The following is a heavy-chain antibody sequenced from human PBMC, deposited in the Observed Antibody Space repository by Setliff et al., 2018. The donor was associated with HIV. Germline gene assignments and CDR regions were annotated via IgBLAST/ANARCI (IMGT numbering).Heavy chain of an antibody. D-gene: IGHD1-20*01. CDR3: ASSITVAAGRSHYYYAMDV. CDR1: GYSFSSYW. Sequence: PGESLKISCKGSGYSFSSYWIGWVRQKPGKGLEWMGIIHPGDSNIKYSPSFRGQVTISTDKSISIAYLQWSSLKASDTAMYYCASSITVAAGRSHYYYAMDVWGQGTKVTVSS. CDR2: IHPGDSNI. V-gene: IGHV5-51*01. J-gene: IGHJ6*02.